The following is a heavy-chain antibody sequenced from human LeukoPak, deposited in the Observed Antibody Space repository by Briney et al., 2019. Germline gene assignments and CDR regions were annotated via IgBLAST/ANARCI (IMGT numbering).Heavy chain of an antibody. D-gene: IGHD3-10*01. V-gene: IGHV4-30-2*01. CDR2: IYHSGST. CDR1: GGSISSGGYS. CDR3: ASSITMVRGVINFFDY. J-gene: IGHJ4*02. Sequence: PSETLSLTCAVSGGSISSGGYSWSWIRQPPGKGLEWIGYIYHSGSTYYNPSLKSRVTISVDRSKKQFSLKLSSVTAADTAVYYCASSITMVRGVINFFDYWGQGTLVTVSS.